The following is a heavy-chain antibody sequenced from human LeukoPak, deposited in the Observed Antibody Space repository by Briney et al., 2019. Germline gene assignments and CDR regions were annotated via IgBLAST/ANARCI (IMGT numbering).Heavy chain of an antibody. Sequence: SETLPLTCTFSGGSISIYYWSWIRQPAGKGLEWIGRFYSSGTTNYNPSLKSRVTMSVDTSKSQFSLKLTSVTAADTAVYYCARDNGGWYFDYWGQGTLVTVSS. D-gene: IGHD2-8*01. CDR2: FYSSGTT. V-gene: IGHV4-4*07. CDR3: ARDNGGWYFDY. J-gene: IGHJ4*02. CDR1: GGSISIYY.